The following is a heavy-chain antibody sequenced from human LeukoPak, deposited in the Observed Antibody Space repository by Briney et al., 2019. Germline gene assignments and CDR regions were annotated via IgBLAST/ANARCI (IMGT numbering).Heavy chain of an antibody. CDR2: INPSGGST. D-gene: IGHD3-3*01. V-gene: IGHV1-46*01. Sequence: ASVKVSCKASGYTFTSYYMHWVRQAPGQGLEWMGIINPSGGSTSYAQKFQGRVTMTRDTSTSTVYMELSSLRSEDTAVYYCARARDTIFGVVSRPYDYWGQGTLVTVSS. CDR1: GYTFTSYY. J-gene: IGHJ4*02. CDR3: ARARDTIFGVVSRPYDY.